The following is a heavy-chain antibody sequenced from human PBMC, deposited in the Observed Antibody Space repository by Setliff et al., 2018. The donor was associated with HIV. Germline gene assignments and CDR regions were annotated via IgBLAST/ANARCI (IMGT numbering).Heavy chain of an antibody. Sequence: RSQTLSLTCTVSGGSINSTSYYWGWIRQPPGNGLEWIGSIYHTGSTYYKPSLKSRVTTSVDTSKNQFSLRLSSVAAGDTAVYYCARSILPVASGYYYFEYWGQGTLVTVSS. J-gene: IGHJ4*02. D-gene: IGHD3-3*01. CDR2: IYHTGST. CDR3: ARSILPVASGYYYFEY. V-gene: IGHV4-39*01. CDR1: GGSINSTSYY.